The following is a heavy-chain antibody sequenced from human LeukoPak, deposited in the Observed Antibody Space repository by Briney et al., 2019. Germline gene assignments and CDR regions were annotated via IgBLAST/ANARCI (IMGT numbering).Heavy chain of an antibody. CDR3: ARRRITMIGIVPFFDY. CDR2: INHSGST. D-gene: IGHD3-22*01. Sequence: PSETLSLTCAVYGGSFSGYYWSWIRQPPGKGLEWIGEINHSGSTNYNPSLKSQVTISVDTSKNQFSLKLSSVTAADTAVYYCARRRITMIGIVPFFDYWGQGTLVTVSS. V-gene: IGHV4-34*01. J-gene: IGHJ4*02. CDR1: GGSFSGYY.